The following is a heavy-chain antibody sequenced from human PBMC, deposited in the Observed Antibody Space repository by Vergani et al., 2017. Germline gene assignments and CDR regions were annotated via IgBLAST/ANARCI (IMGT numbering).Heavy chain of an antibody. Sequence: EVQLLESGGGLVQPGGSLRLSCAASGFTFSSYAMSWVRQAPGKGLEWVSAISGSGGSKYYAESVKGRFTISRDNSKNTLYLQMNNLRAEDTAVYYCAKDRGHCSGGSCYWFDPWGQGTLVTVSS. V-gene: IGHV3-23*01. D-gene: IGHD2-15*01. J-gene: IGHJ5*02. CDR1: GFTFSSYA. CDR3: AKDRGHCSGGSCYWFDP. CDR2: ISGSGGSK.